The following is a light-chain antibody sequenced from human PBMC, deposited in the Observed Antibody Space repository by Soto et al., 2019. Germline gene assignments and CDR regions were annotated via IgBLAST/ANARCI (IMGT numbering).Light chain of an antibody. V-gene: IGKV1-9*01. CDR3: QHLNSYPRALA. Sequence: DIQLTQSPSFLSASVGDRVTITCRASQGIRTFLAWYQQKLGAAPKLLIYAASTLQSGVSLRFRGSGSGTEFTLTISSLQPEDVATYYCQHLNSYPRALAFGGGTKVEI. CDR2: AAS. J-gene: IGKJ4*01. CDR1: QGIRTF.